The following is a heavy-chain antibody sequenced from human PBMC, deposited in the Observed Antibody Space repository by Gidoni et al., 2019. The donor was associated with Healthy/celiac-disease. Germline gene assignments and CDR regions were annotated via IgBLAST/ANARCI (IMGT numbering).Heavy chain of an antibody. CDR1: GGSFSGYS. J-gene: IGHJ5*02. Sequence: QVQLQQWGAGLLKPSETLSLTCAVYGGSFSGYSWSWIRQPPGKGLEWIGEINHSGSTNYNPSLKSRVTISVDTSKNQFSLKLSSVTAADTAVYYCARGGRDTWIQLWLRWFDPWGQGTLVTVSS. CDR3: ARGGRDTWIQLWLRWFDP. V-gene: IGHV4-34*01. D-gene: IGHD5-18*01. CDR2: INHSGST.